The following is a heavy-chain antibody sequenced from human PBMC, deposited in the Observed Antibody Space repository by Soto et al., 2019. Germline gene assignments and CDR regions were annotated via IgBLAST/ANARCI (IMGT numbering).Heavy chain of an antibody. CDR3: TRHGSGDYFLFDP. J-gene: IGHJ5*02. Sequence: EVQLVESGGGLVQPGGSLRLSCAASGFTFSSYSMNWVRQAPGKGLEWVSRASPDGTSTSYAGSVKGRFTISRDNAKNTLFMQMNSLRAEDTAVYYCTRHGSGDYFLFDPWGQGTLVTVSS. CDR2: ASPDGTST. D-gene: IGHD4-17*01. CDR1: GFTFSSYS. V-gene: IGHV3-74*02.